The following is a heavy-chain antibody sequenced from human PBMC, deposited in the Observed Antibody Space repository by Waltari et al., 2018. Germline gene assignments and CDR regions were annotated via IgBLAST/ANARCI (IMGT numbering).Heavy chain of an antibody. Sequence: EVQLVESGGGLVQPGGSLRLSCAASGFTFSSYWMSWVRQAPGKGLEWVANIKQDGSEKYYVDAVKGRFTISRDNAKNSLYLQMNSLRAEDTAVYYCARTGATIFGVVTPRRAFDIWGQGTMVTVSS. CDR1: GFTFSSYW. V-gene: IGHV3-7*01. CDR3: ARTGATIFGVVTPRRAFDI. D-gene: IGHD3-3*01. CDR2: IKQDGSEK. J-gene: IGHJ3*02.